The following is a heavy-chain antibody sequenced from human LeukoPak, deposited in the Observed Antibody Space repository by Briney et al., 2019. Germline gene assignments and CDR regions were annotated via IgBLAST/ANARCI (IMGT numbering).Heavy chain of an antibody. D-gene: IGHD6-19*01. CDR3: ASGSGYSSGWDDY. Sequence: SETLSLTCTVSGGSISSYYWSWSRQPAGKGLEWIGRFYTSESSNYNPSLKSRVTMSVDTSKNQFSLKLSSVTAADTAVYYCASGSGYSSGWDDYWGQGTLVTVSS. V-gene: IGHV4-4*07. J-gene: IGHJ4*02. CDR2: FYTSESS. CDR1: GGSISSYY.